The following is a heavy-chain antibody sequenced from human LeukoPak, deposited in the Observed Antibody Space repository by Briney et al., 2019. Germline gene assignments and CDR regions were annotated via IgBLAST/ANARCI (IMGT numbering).Heavy chain of an antibody. D-gene: IGHD6-19*01. CDR2: TSSGGVGT. J-gene: IGHJ4*02. V-gene: IGHV3-23*01. CDR1: GFSFSSFA. Sequence: GGSLRLSCGASGFSFSSFAMTWVRQAPGKGLEWVSATSSGGVGTYYADSVKGRFTISRDNSKNTLHLQMNSLRADDTAVYYCARIGVAGANSDYWGQGTLVTVSS. CDR3: ARIGVAGANSDY.